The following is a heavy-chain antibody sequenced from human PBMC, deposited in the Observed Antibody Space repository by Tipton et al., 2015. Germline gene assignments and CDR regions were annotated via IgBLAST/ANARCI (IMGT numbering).Heavy chain of an antibody. CDR2: IYYDGST. CDR3: ARGPYDSSGYLDY. D-gene: IGHD3-22*01. CDR1: GGSISSYY. Sequence: TLSLTCTVSGGSISSYYWSWIRQPPGKGLEWIGYIYYDGSTNYNPSLRSRVTISVDTSKNQFSLNLSSVTAADTAVYYCARGPYDSSGYLDYWGPGTLVTVSS. J-gene: IGHJ4*02. V-gene: IGHV4-59*01.